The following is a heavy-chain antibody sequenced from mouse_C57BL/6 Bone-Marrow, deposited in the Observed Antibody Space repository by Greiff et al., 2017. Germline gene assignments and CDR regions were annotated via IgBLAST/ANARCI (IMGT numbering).Heavy chain of an antibody. CDR2: IHPNSGST. J-gene: IGHJ4*01. CDR1: GYTFTSYW. Sequence: VQLQQPGAELVKPGASVKLSCQASGYTFTSYWMHWVKQRPGQGLEWIGMIHPNSGSTNYNEKFKSKATLTVDKSSSTAYMQLSSLTSEDSAVYYCARVHYYGSPFYYAMDYWGQGTSVTVSS. V-gene: IGHV1-64*01. CDR3: ARVHYYGSPFYYAMDY. D-gene: IGHD1-1*01.